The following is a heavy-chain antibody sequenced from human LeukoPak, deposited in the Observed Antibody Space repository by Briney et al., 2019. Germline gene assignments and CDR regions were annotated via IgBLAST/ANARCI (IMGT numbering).Heavy chain of an antibody. J-gene: IGHJ3*02. CDR3: ARDGSRNKRDDAFDI. V-gene: IGHV3-30-3*01. D-gene: IGHD1-26*01. CDR1: GLTFSSYA. Sequence: GGSLRLSCAASGLTFSSYAMHWVRQAPGKGLEWVAVISYDGSNKYYADSVKGRFTISRDNSKNTLYLQMNSLRAEDTAVYYCARDGSRNKRDDAFDIWGQGTMVTVSS. CDR2: ISYDGSNK.